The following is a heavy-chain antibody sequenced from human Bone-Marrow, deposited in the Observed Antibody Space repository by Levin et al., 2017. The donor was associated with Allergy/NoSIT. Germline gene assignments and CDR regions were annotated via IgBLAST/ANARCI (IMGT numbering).Heavy chain of an antibody. J-gene: IGHJ6*02. V-gene: IGHV3-30-3*01. CDR3: ARDPYYDSSGYSSYGLDG. CDR1: GFTFSSYA. Sequence: GGSLRLSCAASGFTFSSYAMHWVRQAPGKGLEWVALISYDGSHKYYADSVKGRFTVSRDNSKNTLYLQMNALRPEDTAVYSCARDPYYDSSGYSSYGLDGWGQGTTVTVSS. D-gene: IGHD3-22*01. CDR2: ISYDGSHK.